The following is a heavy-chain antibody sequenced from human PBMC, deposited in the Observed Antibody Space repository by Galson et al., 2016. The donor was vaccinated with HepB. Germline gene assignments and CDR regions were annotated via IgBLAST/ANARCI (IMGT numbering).Heavy chain of an antibody. J-gene: IGHJ5*02. CDR3: ARGNYDSPGYFFDNWFDP. V-gene: IGHV3-33*07. Sequence: SLRLSCAVSGFTFSNYGMYWVRQAPGKGLEWVANIWYDGSRTYYADSVKGRFTIARDNSKSTEFLQMNSLRGEDTAGYYCARGNYDSPGYFFDNWFDPWGQGTLVTVSS. CDR2: IWYDGSRT. D-gene: IGHD3-22*01. CDR1: GFTFSNYG.